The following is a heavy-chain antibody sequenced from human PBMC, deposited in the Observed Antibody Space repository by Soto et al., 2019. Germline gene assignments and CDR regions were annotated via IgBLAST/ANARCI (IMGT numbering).Heavy chain of an antibody. CDR3: SRVPTTSKGYXNSWEGSYYYGMDV. J-gene: IGHJ6*02. D-gene: IGHD6-13*01. CDR1: GFTFGDYA. V-gene: IGHV3-49*03. CDR2: ITSKAYGGTT. Sequence: GGSLRLSCTASGFTFGDYAMSWFRQAPGKGLEWIGFITSKAYGGTTEYAASVKGRFTISRDDSESIAYLQMNSLKTEDTAVYYCSRVPTTSKGYXNSWEGSYYYGMDVWGQGTTVTVSS.